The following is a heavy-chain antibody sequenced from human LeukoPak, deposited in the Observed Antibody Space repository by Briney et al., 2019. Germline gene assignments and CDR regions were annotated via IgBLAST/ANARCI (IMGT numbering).Heavy chain of an antibody. CDR1: SASITSSNYY. D-gene: IGHD6-19*01. J-gene: IGHJ4*02. CDR3: ARAGIAVAGTGVPY. V-gene: IGHV4-39*07. CDR2: IYYDGST. Sequence: PSETLSLTCTVSSASITSSNYYWAWIRQPPGKGLEFIGTIYYDGSTYYNPSLKRRVTISIDTSNKQFSLKLNSVTAADTAVYYCARAGIAVAGTGVPYWGQGTLVTVSS.